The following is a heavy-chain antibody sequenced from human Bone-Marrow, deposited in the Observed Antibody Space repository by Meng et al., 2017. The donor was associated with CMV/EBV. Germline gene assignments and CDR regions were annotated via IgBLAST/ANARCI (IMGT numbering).Heavy chain of an antibody. V-gene: IGHV3-30*18. CDR3: AKVGRGYYFDY. CDR2: ISYDGSNK. J-gene: IGHJ4*02. D-gene: IGHD2-15*01. CDR1: GFSFSCYG. Sequence: ACSPSGFSFSCYGLHPVRQAPGYGLECVAVISYDGSNKYFADSVKGRFTISRDNSKNTLYLQMNSLIAEDTAVYYCAKVGRGYYFDYWGQGTLVTVSS.